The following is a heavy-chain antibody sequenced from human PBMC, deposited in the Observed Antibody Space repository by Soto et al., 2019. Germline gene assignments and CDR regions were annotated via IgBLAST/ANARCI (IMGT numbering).Heavy chain of an antibody. D-gene: IGHD1-1*01. CDR1: GFTFSSYA. V-gene: IGHV3-23*01. CDR3: AKFGMATTKRSPPYYIDY. Sequence: EVQVLESGGGLVQPGGSLRLSCAASGFTFSSYAMSWVRQAPGKWLEWVSSISGSGGGTYYADSVKGRFTFSRDNSKNTLYLQMNSLRAEDTAVYYCAKFGMATTKRSPPYYIDYWGQGALVTFSS. J-gene: IGHJ4*02. CDR2: ISGSGGGT.